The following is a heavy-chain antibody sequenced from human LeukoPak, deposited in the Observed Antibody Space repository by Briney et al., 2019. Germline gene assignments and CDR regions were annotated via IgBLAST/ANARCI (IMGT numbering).Heavy chain of an antibody. V-gene: IGHV4-59*01. CDR2: IYCSGST. CDR1: GGSISSYY. J-gene: IGHJ4*02. Sequence: RPSETLSLTCSVSGGSISSYYWSWIRQPPEKGLEWIGHIYCSGSTNYNPSLKSRVTISVDTSKNQFSLRLSSVTAADTAVYYCARDSGSGRFFWFDYWGQGTLVTVSS. CDR3: ARDSGSGRFFWFDY. D-gene: IGHD1-26*01.